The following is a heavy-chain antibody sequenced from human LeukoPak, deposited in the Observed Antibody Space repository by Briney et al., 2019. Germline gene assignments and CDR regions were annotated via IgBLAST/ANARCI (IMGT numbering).Heavy chain of an antibody. D-gene: IGHD3-22*01. CDR3: AKDEGYYYDSSGPYYFDH. J-gene: IGHJ4*02. V-gene: IGHV3-23*01. Sequence: GGSLRLSCAASGFTFSSYAMCWVRQAPGKGLEWVSAISGSGGSTYYADSVKGRFTISRDNSKNTLYLQMNSLRAEDTAVYYCAKDEGYYYDSSGPYYFDHWGQGTLVTVSS. CDR1: GFTFSSYA. CDR2: ISGSGGST.